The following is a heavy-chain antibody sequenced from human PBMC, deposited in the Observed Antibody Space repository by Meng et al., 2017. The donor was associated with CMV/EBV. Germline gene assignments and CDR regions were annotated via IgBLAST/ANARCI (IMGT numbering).Heavy chain of an antibody. Sequence: GESLKISCAASGFSFSSYSMNWVRQAPGKGLEWVPYISSSSSTIYYADSVKGRFTISRDNAKNSLYLQMNSLRAEDTAVYYCARAWIAAAGTLDYWGQGTLVTVSS. CDR1: GFSFSSYS. CDR2: ISSSSSTI. J-gene: IGHJ4*02. V-gene: IGHV3-48*04. D-gene: IGHD6-13*01. CDR3: ARAWIAAAGTLDY.